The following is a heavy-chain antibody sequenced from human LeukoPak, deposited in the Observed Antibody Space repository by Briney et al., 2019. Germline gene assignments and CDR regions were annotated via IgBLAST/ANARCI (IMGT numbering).Heavy chain of an antibody. D-gene: IGHD5-24*01. J-gene: IGHJ4*02. V-gene: IGHV3-21*01. CDR1: GFTLSSHS. CDR2: ITTTGKYK. Sequence: GGSLRLSCAASGFTLSSHSMNWVRQAPGKGLEWVSSITTTGKYKFYADSVRGRFTNPRDNAKNSVYLQMNRLRAEDTAVYYCAREFVQLWIDFWGQGTLVTVSS. CDR3: AREFVQLWIDF.